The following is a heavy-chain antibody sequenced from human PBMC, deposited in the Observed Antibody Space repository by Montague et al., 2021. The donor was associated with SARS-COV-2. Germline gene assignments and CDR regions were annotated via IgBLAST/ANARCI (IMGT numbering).Heavy chain of an antibody. D-gene: IGHD1-26*01. J-gene: IGHJ4*02. Sequence: TLSLTCTVSGRSISYGGYFWNWIRQHPGKGLEWIGYIDKSGTTQYNPSLKSRVSLSVDTSKNQFSLNLRSTTAADTALYYCARVPDSGTYWSGDHWGQGTLVTVSS. CDR1: GRSISYGGYF. CDR3: ARVPDSGTYWSGDH. CDR2: IDKSGTT. V-gene: IGHV4-31*03.